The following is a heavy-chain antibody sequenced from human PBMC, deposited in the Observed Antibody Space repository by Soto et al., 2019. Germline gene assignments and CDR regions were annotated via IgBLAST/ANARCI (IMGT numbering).Heavy chain of an antibody. CDR2: ISGSGGST. J-gene: IGHJ5*02. D-gene: IGHD3-9*01. V-gene: IGHV3-23*01. CDR1: GFTFSSYA. Sequence: ESLKISCAASGFTFSSYAMSWVRQAPGKGLEWVSAISGSGGSTYYADSVKGRFTISRDNSKNTLYLQMNSLRAEDTAVYYCAKSLAYYDIPFDPWGQGTLVTVSS. CDR3: AKSLAYYDIPFDP.